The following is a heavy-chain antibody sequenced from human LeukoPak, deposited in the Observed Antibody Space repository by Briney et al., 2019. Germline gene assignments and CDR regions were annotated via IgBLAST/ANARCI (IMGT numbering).Heavy chain of an antibody. CDR3: ARVPDCSGGSCYPRTIYYFDY. Sequence: PSETLSLTCAVYGGSFSGYYWSWIHQPPGKGLEWIGEINHSGSTNYNPSLKSRVTISVDTSKNQFSLKLSSVTAADTAVYYCARVPDCSGGSCYPRTIYYFDYWGQGTLVTVSS. V-gene: IGHV4-34*01. J-gene: IGHJ4*02. CDR1: GGSFSGYY. D-gene: IGHD2-15*01. CDR2: INHSGST.